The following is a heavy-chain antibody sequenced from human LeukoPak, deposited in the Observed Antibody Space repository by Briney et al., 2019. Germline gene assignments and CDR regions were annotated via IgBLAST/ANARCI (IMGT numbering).Heavy chain of an antibody. V-gene: IGHV4-30-2*01. CDR1: GGSISSGGYY. Sequence: PSETLSLTCTVSGGSISSGGYYWSWIRQPPGKGLEWIGYIYHSGSTYYNPSLKSRVTISVDRSKNQFSLKLSSVTAADTAVYYCARGLGPGVYYYYYYMDVWGKGTTVTVSS. J-gene: IGHJ6*03. D-gene: IGHD3-9*01. CDR2: IYHSGST. CDR3: ARGLGPGVYYYYYYMDV.